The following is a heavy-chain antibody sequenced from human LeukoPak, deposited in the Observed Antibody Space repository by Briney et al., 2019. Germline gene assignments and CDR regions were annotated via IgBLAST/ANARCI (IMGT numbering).Heavy chain of an antibody. V-gene: IGHV1-69*06. D-gene: IGHD6-13*01. J-gene: IGHJ5*02. CDR2: IIPIFGTA. Sequence: PVKVSCKASGGTFSSYAISWVRQAPGQGLEWMGGIIPIFGTANYAQKFQGRVTITADKSTSTAYMELSSLRSEDTAVYYCARDPGGLYSSSSGGWFDPWGQGTLVTVSS. CDR3: ARDPGGLYSSSSGGWFDP. CDR1: GGTFSSYA.